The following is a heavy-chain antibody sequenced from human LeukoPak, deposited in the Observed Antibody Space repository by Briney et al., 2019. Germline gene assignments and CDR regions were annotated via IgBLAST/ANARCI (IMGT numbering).Heavy chain of an antibody. CDR3: AKAKGTRFGELFGLLFDY. CDR1: GFTFSNAW. J-gene: IGHJ4*02. CDR2: IKSKTDGGTT. V-gene: IGHV3-15*01. D-gene: IGHD3-10*01. Sequence: GGSLRLSCAASGFTFSNAWMSWVRQAPGKGLEWVGRIKSKTDGGTTDYAAPVKGRFTISRDDSKNTLYLQMNSLKTEDTAVYYCAKAKGTRFGELFGLLFDYWGQGTLVTVSS.